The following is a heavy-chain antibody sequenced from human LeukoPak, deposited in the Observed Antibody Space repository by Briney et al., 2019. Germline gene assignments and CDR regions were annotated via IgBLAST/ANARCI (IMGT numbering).Heavy chain of an antibody. CDR1: GGSISSYY. V-gene: IGHV4-59*01. CDR2: IYYGGST. Sequence: PSETLSLTCTVSGGSISSYYWSWIRQPPGKGLEWLGYIYYGGSTNYNPSLKSRVTISVDTSKNQFSLKLSSVTAADTAVYYCARERRELGELPGYFDYWGQGTLVTVSS. D-gene: IGHD1-26*01. CDR3: ARERRELGELPGYFDY. J-gene: IGHJ4*02.